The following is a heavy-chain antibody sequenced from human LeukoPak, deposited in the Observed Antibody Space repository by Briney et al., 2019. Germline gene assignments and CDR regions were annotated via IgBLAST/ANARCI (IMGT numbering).Heavy chain of an antibody. CDR2: ISSSSSYI. V-gene: IGHV3-21*01. D-gene: IGHD3-22*01. CDR3: ARDDYYDSSAPVDY. CDR1: GFTFSSYS. J-gene: IGHJ4*02. Sequence: GGSLRLSCAASGFTFSSYSMNWVRQAPGKGLEWVSSISSSSSYIYYADSVKGRFTIPRDNAKSSLYLQMNSLRAEDTAVYYCARDDYYDSSAPVDYWGQGTLVTVSS.